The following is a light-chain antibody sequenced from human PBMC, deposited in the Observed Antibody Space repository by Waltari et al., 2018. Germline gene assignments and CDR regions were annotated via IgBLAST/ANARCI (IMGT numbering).Light chain of an antibody. V-gene: IGLV8-61*01. Sequence: QTVVTQEPSFSLSPGGTVTLTCGLSSGPVSTSCYPSWYQQTPGQAPRTLIYSTNTRSSGVPDRFAGSILGNKAALTITGAQADDESDYYCVLYMGSGIWVFGGGTKLTVL. CDR1: SGPVSTSCY. CDR3: VLYMGSGIWV. J-gene: IGLJ3*02. CDR2: STN.